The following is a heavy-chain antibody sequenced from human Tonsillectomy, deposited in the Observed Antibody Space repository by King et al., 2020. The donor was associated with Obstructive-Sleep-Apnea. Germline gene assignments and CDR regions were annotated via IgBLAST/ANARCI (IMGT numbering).Heavy chain of an antibody. CDR1: GGSISSYY. D-gene: IGHD4-23*01. CDR2: IYYSGST. Sequence: QLQESGPGLVKPSETLSLTCTVSGGSISSYYWSWIRQPPGKGLEWIGYIYYSGSTNYNPSLKSRVTISVDTSKNQFSLKLSSVPAADTAVYYCAGSDAYYGGNSFDYWGQGTLVTVSS. CDR3: AGSDAYYGGNSFDY. V-gene: IGHV4-59*08. J-gene: IGHJ4*02.